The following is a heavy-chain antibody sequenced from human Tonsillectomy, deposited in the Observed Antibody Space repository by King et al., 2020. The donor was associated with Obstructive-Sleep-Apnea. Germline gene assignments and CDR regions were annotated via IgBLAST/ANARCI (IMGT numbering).Heavy chain of an antibody. CDR3: AGGFLGDILTGL. Sequence: VQLVESGGGVVQPGRSLRLSCAASGFTFSSYAMHWVRQAPGKGLEWVAVISYDGSNKYYADSVKGRFTISRDNSKNTLDLQMNSLRAEDPAVYYCAGGFLGDILTGLWGQGTLVTVSS. D-gene: IGHD3-9*01. J-gene: IGHJ4*02. CDR2: ISYDGSNK. CDR1: GFTFSSYA. V-gene: IGHV3-30*04.